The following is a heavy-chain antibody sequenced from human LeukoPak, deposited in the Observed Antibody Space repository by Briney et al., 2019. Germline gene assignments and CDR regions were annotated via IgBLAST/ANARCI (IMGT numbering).Heavy chain of an antibody. CDR2: IYYSGTT. J-gene: IGHJ4*02. CDR3: ARARDSSDGTDY. V-gene: IGHV4-59*07. CDR1: GGSISSYY. D-gene: IGHD3-22*01. Sequence: SDTLSLTCTVSGGSISSYYWSWIRQPPGKGLEWIGYIYYSGTTNYNPSLKSRVTISVDTSKNQFSLKLSSVTAADTAVYYCARARDSSDGTDYWGQGTLVTVSS.